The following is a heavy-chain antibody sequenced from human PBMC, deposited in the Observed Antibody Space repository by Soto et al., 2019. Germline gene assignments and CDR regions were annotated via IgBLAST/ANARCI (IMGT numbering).Heavy chain of an antibody. J-gene: IGHJ4*02. CDR3: AKDRFRDSHPYGDYFGGVGY. CDR1: GFTFSSYA. D-gene: IGHD4-17*01. Sequence: EVQLLESGGGLVQPGGSLRLSCAASGFTFSSYAMSWVRQAPGKGLEWVSAISGSGGSTYYADSVKGRFTISRDNSKNTLYLQMNSLRAEDTAVYYCAKDRFRDSHPYGDYFGGVGYWGQGTLVTVSS. V-gene: IGHV3-23*01. CDR2: ISGSGGST.